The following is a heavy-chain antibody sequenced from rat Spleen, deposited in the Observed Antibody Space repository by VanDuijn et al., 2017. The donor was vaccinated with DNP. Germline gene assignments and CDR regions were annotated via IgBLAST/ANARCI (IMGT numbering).Heavy chain of an antibody. CDR2: ISYNGGTP. Sequence: EVQLVESGGGLVQPGRSLKLSCAASGFTFRNYYMAWVRQAPAKGLEWVATISYNGGTPYYRDSVKGRFTISRDNAQSTLYLQMDSLRSEDTATYYCARHRTIMPYYYSMDAWGQGASVTVSS. J-gene: IGHJ4*01. D-gene: IGHD1-12*01. CDR3: ARHRTIMPYYYSMDA. V-gene: IGHV5-7*01. CDR1: GFTFRNYY.